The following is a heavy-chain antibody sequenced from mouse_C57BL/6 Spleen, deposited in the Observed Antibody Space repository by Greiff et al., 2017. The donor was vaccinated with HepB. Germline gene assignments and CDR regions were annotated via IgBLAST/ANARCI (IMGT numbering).Heavy chain of an antibody. V-gene: IGHV1-55*01. CDR1: GYTFTSYW. CDR3: ARERSMINYFDY. CDR2: IYPGSGST. Sequence: QVQLQQPGAELVKPGASVKMSCKASGYTFTSYWITWVKQRPGQGLEWIGDIYPGSGSTNYNEKFKSKATLTVDTSSSTAYMQLSSLTSEDSAVYYCARERSMINYFDYWGQGTTLTVSS. J-gene: IGHJ2*01. D-gene: IGHD2-4*01.